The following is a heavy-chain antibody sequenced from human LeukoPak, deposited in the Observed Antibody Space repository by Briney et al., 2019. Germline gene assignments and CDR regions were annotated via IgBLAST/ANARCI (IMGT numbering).Heavy chain of an antibody. CDR1: GGSISSGSYY. D-gene: IGHD2-15*01. J-gene: IGHJ4*02. Sequence: SETLSLTCTVSGGSISSGSYYWSWIRQPAGKGLEWFGRIYTSGSTTYNPSLKSRVTISVDTSKNQFSLKLSSVTAADTAVYYCARGPTYCSSSSCLQGEWGQGTLVTVSS. V-gene: IGHV4-61*02. CDR3: ARGPTYCSSSSCLQGE. CDR2: IYTSGST.